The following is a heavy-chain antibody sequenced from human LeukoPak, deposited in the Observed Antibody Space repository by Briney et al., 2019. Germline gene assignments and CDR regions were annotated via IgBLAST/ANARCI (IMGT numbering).Heavy chain of an antibody. Sequence: GGSLRLSCAASGFTFSDYYMSWIRQAPGKGLEWVSYISSSSGYTNYADSVKGRFTISRDNAKNSLYLQMNSLRAEDTAVYYCARDGYGSGSGYYGMDVWGKGTTVTVSS. J-gene: IGHJ6*04. CDR1: GFTFSDYY. CDR3: ARDGYGSGSGYYGMDV. D-gene: IGHD3-10*01. V-gene: IGHV3-11*06. CDR2: ISSSSGYT.